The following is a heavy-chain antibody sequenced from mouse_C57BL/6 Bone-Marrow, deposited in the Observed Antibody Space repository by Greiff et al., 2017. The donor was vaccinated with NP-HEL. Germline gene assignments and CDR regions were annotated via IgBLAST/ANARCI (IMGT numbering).Heavy chain of an antibody. CDR2: INPSTGGT. V-gene: IGHV1-42*01. J-gene: IGHJ2*01. D-gene: IGHD1-1*01. Sequence: VQLQQSGPELVKPGASVKISCTASGYSFTGYYMNWVKQSPEKSLEWIGEINPSTGGTTSNQKFKAKATLTVAQSSSTAYMQLKSLTSEDSAVYYCARSGIYYYGSSYYFDYWGQGTTLTVSS. CDR3: ARSGIYYYGSSYYFDY. CDR1: GYSFTGYY.